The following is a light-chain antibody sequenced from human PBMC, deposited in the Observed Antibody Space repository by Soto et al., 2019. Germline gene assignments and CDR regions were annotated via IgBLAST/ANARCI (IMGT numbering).Light chain of an antibody. CDR2: EVS. CDR3: TSYVGSDIWV. Sequence: QSVLTQPPSASGSPGQSVTISCTGTSSDVGAYKYVSWYQQYPGKAPKLMIYEVSKRPSGVPDRFSDSKSGNTASLTVSGLQAEDEADYYCTSYVGSDIWVFGGGTKVTVL. V-gene: IGLV2-8*01. CDR1: SSDVGAYKY. J-gene: IGLJ3*02.